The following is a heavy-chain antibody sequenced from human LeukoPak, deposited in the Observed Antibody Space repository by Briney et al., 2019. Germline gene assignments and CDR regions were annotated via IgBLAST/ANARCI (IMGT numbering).Heavy chain of an antibody. J-gene: IGHJ5*02. V-gene: IGHV3-33*01. CDR3: ARVPPYGGNSVALRLNQNWFDP. Sequence: GGSLRLSCAASGFTFSSYGMHWVRQAPGKGLEWVAVIWYDGSNKYYADSVKGRFTISRDNSKNTLYLQMNSLRAEDTAVYYCARVPPYGGNSVALRLNQNWFDPWGQGTLVTVSP. D-gene: IGHD4-23*01. CDR2: IWYDGSNK. CDR1: GFTFSSYG.